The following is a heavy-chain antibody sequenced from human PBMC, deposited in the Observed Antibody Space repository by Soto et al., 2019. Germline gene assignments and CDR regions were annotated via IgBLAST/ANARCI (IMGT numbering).Heavy chain of an antibody. V-gene: IGHV3-23*01. Sequence: GGSLRLSCAASGFPFSSYVMSWVRQAPGKGLEWVSGITGGGSNTFYADSVKGRFTISRDNSKNTPFLQMNSLGAEDTAVYYCAKDSNKYSSSLRGRYFDYWGQGIGVTVSS. CDR3: AKDSNKYSSSLRGRYFDY. J-gene: IGHJ4*02. CDR1: GFPFSSYV. CDR2: ITGGGSNT. D-gene: IGHD4-4*01.